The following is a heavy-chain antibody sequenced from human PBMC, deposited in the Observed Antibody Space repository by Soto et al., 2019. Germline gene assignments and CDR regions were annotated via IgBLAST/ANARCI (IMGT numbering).Heavy chain of an antibody. D-gene: IGHD2-21*02. CDR1: GFTFSSYG. V-gene: IGHV3-13*01. J-gene: IGHJ4*02. CDR3: ARARTTGGDLAFDY. Sequence: GGSLKLSCASSGFTFSSYGMHWVRQTARNGLEWVSAIGFAGDTYYLGSVKGRYTISRENAKNSMYLQMDSLRAGDTAVYYCARARTTGGDLAFDYWGQGT. CDR2: IGFAGDT.